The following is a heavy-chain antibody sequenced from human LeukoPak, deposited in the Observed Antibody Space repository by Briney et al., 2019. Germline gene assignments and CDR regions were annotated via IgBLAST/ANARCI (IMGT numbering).Heavy chain of an antibody. CDR3: AREMATRSEYFQH. J-gene: IGHJ1*01. CDR1: GYTFTGYY. CDR2: INPNSGGT. D-gene: IGHD5-24*01. V-gene: IGHV1-2*02. Sequence: ASVKVSCKASGYTFTGYYMHWVRQAPGQGLEWMGWINPNSGGTNYAQKFQGRVTMTRDTSISTAYMELSRLRSDDTAVYYCAREMATRSEYFQHWGQGTPVTVSS.